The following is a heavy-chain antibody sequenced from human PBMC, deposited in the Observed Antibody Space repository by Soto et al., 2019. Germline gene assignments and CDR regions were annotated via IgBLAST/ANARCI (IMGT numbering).Heavy chain of an antibody. D-gene: IGHD5-12*01. CDR1: GGSVSSGSYY. CDR2: IYYSGST. CDR3: ARYNFQVATRHFDY. J-gene: IGHJ4*02. Sequence: PSETLSLTCTVSGGSVSSGSYYWSWIRQPPGKGLEWIGYIYYSGSTNYNHSLKSRVTISVDTSKNQFSLKLSSVTAADTAVYYCARYNFQVATRHFDYWGQGTLVTVSS. V-gene: IGHV4-61*01.